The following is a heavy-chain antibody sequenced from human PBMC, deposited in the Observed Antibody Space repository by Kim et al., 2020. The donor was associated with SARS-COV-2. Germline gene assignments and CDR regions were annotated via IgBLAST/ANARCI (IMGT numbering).Heavy chain of an antibody. Sequence: YNPSLKSRVTISVDTSKNQFSLKLSSVTAADTAVYYCARDAGGYGDSFDYWGQGTLVTVSS. CDR3: ARDAGGYGDSFDY. V-gene: IGHV4-31*02. J-gene: IGHJ4*02. D-gene: IGHD4-17*01.